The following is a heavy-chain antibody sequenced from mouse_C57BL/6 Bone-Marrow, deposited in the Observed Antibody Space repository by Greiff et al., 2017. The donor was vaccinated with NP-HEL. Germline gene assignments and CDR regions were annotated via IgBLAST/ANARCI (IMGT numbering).Heavy chain of an antibody. Sequence: VQLQQSGTVLARPGASVKMSCKTSGYTFTSYWMHWVKQRPGQGLEWIGAIYPGNSDTSYNQKFKGKAKLTAVTSASTAYMELSSLTNEDSAVYYCTEATGTEYFDYWGQGTTLTVSS. J-gene: IGHJ2*01. V-gene: IGHV1-5*01. CDR1: GYTFTSYW. CDR3: TEATGTEYFDY. CDR2: IYPGNSDT. D-gene: IGHD4-1*02.